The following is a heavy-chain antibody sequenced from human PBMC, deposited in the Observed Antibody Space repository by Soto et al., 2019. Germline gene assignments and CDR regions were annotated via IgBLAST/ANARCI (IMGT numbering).Heavy chain of an antibody. Sequence: QEQLVESGGGVVQPGRSLTLSCAASGFTFSSYAIHWVRQAPGKGLEWVATISHDGSSKYYAESVKGRFTISRDNSKNTLFLQMSRLRNGDTALYSCASMATIRGVIRTAFDYGGQGTLVTVSS. CDR2: ISHDGSSK. J-gene: IGHJ4*02. V-gene: IGHV3-30-3*01. D-gene: IGHD3-10*01. CDR3: ASMATIRGVIRTAFDY. CDR1: GFTFSSYA.